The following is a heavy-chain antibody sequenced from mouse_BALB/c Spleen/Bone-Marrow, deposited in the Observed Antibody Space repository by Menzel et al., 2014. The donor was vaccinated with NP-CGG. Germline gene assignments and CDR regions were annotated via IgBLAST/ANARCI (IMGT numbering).Heavy chain of an antibody. CDR2: INPNYDST. V-gene: IGHV1-18*01. CDR1: DYTFTDYN. Sequence: EVQRVESGAELVKPGASVKISCKASDYTFTDYNMDWVKQSHGKSLEWIGDINPNYDSTSYNQKFKGKATLTVDKSSSTAYMELRSLTSEDTAVYYCARRDGYDSYFDYWGQGTTLTVSS. J-gene: IGHJ2*01. CDR3: ARRDGYDSYFDY. D-gene: IGHD2-2*01.